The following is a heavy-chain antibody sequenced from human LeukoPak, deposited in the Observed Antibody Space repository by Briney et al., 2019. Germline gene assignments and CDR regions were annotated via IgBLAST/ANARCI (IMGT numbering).Heavy chain of an antibody. V-gene: IGHV1-69*05. J-gene: IGHJ3*02. CDR1: GGTFSSYA. CDR2: IIPILGTA. CDR3: ARVCSSTSCHAFDI. D-gene: IGHD2-2*01. Sequence: SVKVSCKASGGTFSSYAISWVRQAPGQGLEWMGGIIPILGTANYAQKFQGRVTITTDESTSTAYMELSSLRSEDTAVYYCARVCSSTSCHAFDIWGQGTMVTVSS.